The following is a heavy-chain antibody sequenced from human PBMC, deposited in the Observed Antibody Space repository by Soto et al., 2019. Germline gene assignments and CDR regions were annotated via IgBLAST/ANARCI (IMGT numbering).Heavy chain of an antibody. CDR3: ARERDRDSSGWYNNFDY. CDR2: IIPIFGTA. CDR1: GGTFSSYA. Sequence: SVKVSCKASGGTFSSYAISWVRQAPGQGLEWMGGIIPIFGTANYAQKFQGRVTITADESTSTAYMELSSLRSEDTAVYYCARERDRDSSGWYNNFDYWGQGTLVTVSS. D-gene: IGHD6-19*01. J-gene: IGHJ4*02. V-gene: IGHV1-69*13.